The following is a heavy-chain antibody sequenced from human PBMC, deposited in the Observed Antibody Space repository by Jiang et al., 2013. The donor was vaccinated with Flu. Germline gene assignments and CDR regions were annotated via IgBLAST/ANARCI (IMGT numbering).Heavy chain of an antibody. CDR1: GYTFTSYY. CDR3: ARDPPFSSSYYYGMDV. CDR2: INPSGGST. D-gene: IGHD6-13*01. J-gene: IGHJ6*02. V-gene: IGHV1-46*03. Sequence: CKASGYTFTSYYMHWVRQAPGQGLEWMGIINPSGGSTSYAQKFQGRVTMTRDTSTSTVYMELSSLRSEDTAVYYCARDPPFSSSYYYGMDVWGQGTTVTVSS.